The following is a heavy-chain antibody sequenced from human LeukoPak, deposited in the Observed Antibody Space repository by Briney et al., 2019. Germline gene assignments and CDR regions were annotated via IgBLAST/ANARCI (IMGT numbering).Heavy chain of an antibody. CDR2: INPNSGGT. CDR1: GYTFTGYY. D-gene: IGHD5-18*01. V-gene: IGHV1-2*02. CDR3: ARPVGSYGAREGHDYFDV. Sequence: GASVKVSCKASGYTFTGYYMHWVRQAPGQGLEWMGWINPNSGGTNYAQKSQGRVTMTRDTSISTAYMELSRVRSDDTAVYCCARPVGSYGAREGHDYFDVWGQGTMVTVSS. J-gene: IGHJ3*01.